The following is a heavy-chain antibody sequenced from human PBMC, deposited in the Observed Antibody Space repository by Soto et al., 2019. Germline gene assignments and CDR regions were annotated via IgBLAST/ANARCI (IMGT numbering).Heavy chain of an antibody. J-gene: IGHJ5*02. CDR1: GGTFSSYA. CDR2: IIPIFGTA. CDR3: ARGMEEYCSGGSCYSPRWFDP. Sequence: QVQLVQSGAEVKKPGSSVKVSCKASGGTFSSYAISWVLQAPGQGLEWMGGIIPIFGTANYAQKFQGRFTITADESTSTAYMELSSLRSEDTAVYYCARGMEEYCSGGSCYSPRWFDPWGQGTLVTVSS. V-gene: IGHV1-69*01. D-gene: IGHD2-15*01.